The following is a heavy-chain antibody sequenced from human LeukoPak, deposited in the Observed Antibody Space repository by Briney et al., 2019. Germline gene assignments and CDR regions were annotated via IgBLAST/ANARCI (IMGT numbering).Heavy chain of an antibody. CDR1: GYSFTSYW. CDR2: IYPGDSDT. D-gene: IGHD2-2*01. J-gene: IGHJ4*02. V-gene: IGHV5-51*01. Sequence: GESLKISCKGSGYSFTSYWIGWVRQMPGKGLEWMGIIYPGDSDTRYSPSFQGQVTISVDKSISTAYLQWSSLKAPDTAMYYCARQRYCSSTSCSYFDYWGQGTLVTVSS. CDR3: ARQRYCSSTSCSYFDY.